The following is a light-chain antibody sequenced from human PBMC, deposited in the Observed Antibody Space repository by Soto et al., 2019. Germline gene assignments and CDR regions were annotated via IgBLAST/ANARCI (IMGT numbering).Light chain of an antibody. CDR2: DSS. V-gene: IGKV3-15*01. CDR3: QQCNTSPYT. Sequence: EVVMTQSPATLSLSPGARATLSCRASQSVSSNLVWYQQKPGQAPRLLIYDSSTRATGIPARFSGSGSGTEFTLTISSLQSEDFALYFCQQCNTSPYTFGHGTKLEIK. J-gene: IGKJ2*01. CDR1: QSVSSN.